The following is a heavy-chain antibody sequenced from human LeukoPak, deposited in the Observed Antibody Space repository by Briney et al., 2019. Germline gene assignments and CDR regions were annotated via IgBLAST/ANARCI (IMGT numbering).Heavy chain of an antibody. CDR1: GGSIRSYY. D-gene: IGHD2-2*01. Sequence: SETLSLTCTVSGGSIRSYYWSWIRQPPGKRLEWIGYIYSSGSTNYNPSLKSRVTMSVDTSKNQFSLKLSSVTAADTAVYYCARHYLCSSTSCYLRWFDPWGQGTLVTVSS. CDR2: IYSSGST. J-gene: IGHJ5*02. V-gene: IGHV4-59*01. CDR3: ARHYLCSSTSCYLRWFDP.